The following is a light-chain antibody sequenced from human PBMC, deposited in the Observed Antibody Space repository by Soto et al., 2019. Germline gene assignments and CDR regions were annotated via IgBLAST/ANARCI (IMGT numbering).Light chain of an antibody. V-gene: IGLV2-11*01. CDR1: SSDVGGYNY. Sequence: QSALTQPRSVSGSPGQSVTISCTGTSSDVGGYNYVSWYQQHPGKAPKLMIYDVSQRPSGVPDRFSGSKSGNTASLTISGLHAEDEADYYCCSYAGTYTFYVFGTGTKLTVL. CDR2: DVS. CDR3: CSYAGTYTFYV. J-gene: IGLJ1*01.